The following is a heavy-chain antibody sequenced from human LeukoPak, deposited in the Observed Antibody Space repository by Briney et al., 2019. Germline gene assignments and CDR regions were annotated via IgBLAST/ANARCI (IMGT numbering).Heavy chain of an antibody. D-gene: IGHD3-22*01. Sequence: GASVKVSCKASGYTFTSYAMHWVRQAPGQRLEWMGWINAGNGNTKYSQKFQGRVTITRDTSASTAYMVLSSLRSEDTAVYYCARGRYYYDSSGPDYWGQGTLVTVSS. CDR2: INAGNGNT. CDR3: ARGRYYYDSSGPDY. V-gene: IGHV1-3*01. J-gene: IGHJ4*02. CDR1: GYTFTSYA.